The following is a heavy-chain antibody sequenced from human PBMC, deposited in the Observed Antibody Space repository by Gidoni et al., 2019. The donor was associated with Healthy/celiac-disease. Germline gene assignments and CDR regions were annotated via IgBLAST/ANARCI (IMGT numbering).Heavy chain of an antibody. J-gene: IGHJ4*02. CDR3: ARDVRYSSSWSHFDY. Sequence: QLQLQESGPGLVKPSETLSLTCTVSGVSISSRDYYWGWVRQPPGKGLEWFGTIYYRGDTYYNPSLKSRVTISVDMSRNQFSLWLTSVTAADTAMYYCARDVRYSSSWSHFDYWGQGILVTVSS. CDR2: IYYRGDT. V-gene: IGHV4-39*07. D-gene: IGHD6-13*01. CDR1: GVSISSRDYY.